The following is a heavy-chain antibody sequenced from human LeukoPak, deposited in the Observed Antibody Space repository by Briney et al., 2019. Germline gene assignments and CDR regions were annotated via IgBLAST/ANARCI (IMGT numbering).Heavy chain of an antibody. D-gene: IGHD1-7*01. Sequence: PSETLSLTCAVYGGSFSGYYWSWIRQPPGKGREWIGEINHSGSTNYNPSLKSRVTISVDTSKNQFSLKLSSVTAADTAVYYCARGSITGTTFFDYWGQGTLVTVSS. V-gene: IGHV4-34*01. CDR3: ARGSITGTTFFDY. CDR2: INHSGST. J-gene: IGHJ4*02. CDR1: GGSFSGYY.